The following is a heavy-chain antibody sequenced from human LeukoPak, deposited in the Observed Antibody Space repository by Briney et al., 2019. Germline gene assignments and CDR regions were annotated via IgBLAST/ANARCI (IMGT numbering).Heavy chain of an antibody. J-gene: IGHJ4*02. V-gene: IGHV3-7*01. CDR2: IKQDGSEK. Sequence: PGGPLRLSCAASGFTFSSYWMSWVRQAPGKGLEWVANIKQDGSEKYYVDSVKGRFTISRDNAKNSLYLQMNSLRAEDTAVYYCARGGGYYYFDYWGQGTLVTVSS. D-gene: IGHD3-22*01. CDR3: ARGGGYYYFDY. CDR1: GFTFSSYW.